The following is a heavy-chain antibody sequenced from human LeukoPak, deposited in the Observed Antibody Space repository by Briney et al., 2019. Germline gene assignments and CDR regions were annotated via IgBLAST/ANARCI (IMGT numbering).Heavy chain of an antibody. CDR1: GFTFSSYG. J-gene: IGHJ4*02. V-gene: IGHV3-30*02. D-gene: IGHD4-17*01. CDR3: AKESMTTVTTFDY. CDR2: IRYDGSNK. Sequence: GGSLRLSCAASGFTFSSYGMHWVRQAPGKGLEWVAFIRYDGSNKYYADSVKGRFTISRDNSKNTLYLQMNSLRAEDTAVYYCAKESMTTVTTFDYWGQGTLVTVPS.